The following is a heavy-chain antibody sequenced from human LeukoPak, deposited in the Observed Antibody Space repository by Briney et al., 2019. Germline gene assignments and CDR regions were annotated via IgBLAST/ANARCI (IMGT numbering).Heavy chain of an antibody. J-gene: IGHJ4*02. CDR2: IYPGDSDT. V-gene: IGHV5-51*01. Sequence: GESLKISCKGSGYRSNAYWIAWVRQMPGRGLEWMGIIYPGDSDTRYSPSFQGQVTISADKSISTAYLQWSSLKASDTAMYYCARARYCSGGTCYPDYWGQGTLVTVSS. D-gene: IGHD2-15*01. CDR3: ARARYCSGGTCYPDY. CDR1: GYRSNAYW.